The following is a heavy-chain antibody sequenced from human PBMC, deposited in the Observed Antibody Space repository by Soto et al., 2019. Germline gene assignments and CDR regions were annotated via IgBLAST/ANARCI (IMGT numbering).Heavy chain of an antibody. CDR2: IYWNDDK. J-gene: IGHJ6*02. CDR3: AHLNSYGPSEYYYYGMDV. CDR1: GFSLSTSGVG. V-gene: IGHV2-5*01. Sequence: VSGPTLVNPTQTLTLTCTFSGFSLSTSGVGVGWIRQPPGKALEWLALIYWNDDKRYSPSLKSRLTITKDTSKNQVVLTMTNMDPVDTATYYCAHLNSYGPSEYYYYGMDVWGQGTTVTVSS. D-gene: IGHD5-18*01.